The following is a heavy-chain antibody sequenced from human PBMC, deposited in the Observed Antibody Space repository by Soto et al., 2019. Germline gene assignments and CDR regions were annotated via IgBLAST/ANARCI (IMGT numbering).Heavy chain of an antibody. Sequence: GGSLRLSCAASGFTFSSYAMSWVRQAPGKGLEWVSAISGSGGSTYYADSVKGRFTISRDNSKNTLYLQMNSLRAEDTAVYYCAKDLEDYYDSSGYYLITFDYWGQGTLVTVSS. CDR2: ISGSGGST. J-gene: IGHJ4*02. CDR1: GFTFSSYA. D-gene: IGHD3-22*01. CDR3: AKDLEDYYDSSGYYLITFDY. V-gene: IGHV3-23*01.